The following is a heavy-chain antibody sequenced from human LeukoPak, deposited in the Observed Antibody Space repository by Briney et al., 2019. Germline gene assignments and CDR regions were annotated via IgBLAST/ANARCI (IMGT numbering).Heavy chain of an antibody. CDR2: IYYSGSA. CDR3: ARTPVSYWHFDL. J-gene: IGHJ2*01. V-gene: IGHV4-59*08. CDR1: GGSISGYY. Sequence: SETLSFTCTVSGGSISGYYWSWIRQPPGKGLEWIAYIYYSGSANYSPSLNSRVTISVDTSRDQFSLKLTSVTAADTAVYYCARTPVSYWHFDLWGRGTLVTVSS. D-gene: IGHD5/OR15-5a*01.